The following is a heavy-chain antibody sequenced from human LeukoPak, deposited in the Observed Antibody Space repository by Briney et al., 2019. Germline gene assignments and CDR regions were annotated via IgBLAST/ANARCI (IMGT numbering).Heavy chain of an antibody. V-gene: IGHV3-30*18. CDR1: GFTFSSYG. CDR3: AKAIVVVVAAATRDYYFDY. Sequence: GRSLRPSCAASGFTFSSYGMHWVRQAPGKGLEWVAVISYDGSNKYYADSVKGRFTISRDNSKNTLYLQMNSLRAEDTAVYYCAKAIVVVVAAATRDYYFDYWGQGTLVTVSS. CDR2: ISYDGSNK. J-gene: IGHJ4*02. D-gene: IGHD2-15*01.